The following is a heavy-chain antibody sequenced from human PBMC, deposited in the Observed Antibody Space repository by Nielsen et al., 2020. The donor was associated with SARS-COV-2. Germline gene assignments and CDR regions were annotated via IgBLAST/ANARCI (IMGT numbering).Heavy chain of an antibody. CDR1: GGSFSGYD. J-gene: IGHJ6*03. V-gene: IGHV4-34*01. Sequence: SETLSLTCAVYGGSFSGYDWTWIRQPPGKGLEWIGEINHSGGTKYGPSVKSRVFISIDTSKNQFSLKLRSVTAADTAVYFCARGKRSYSGTFLNYYYYYYMDVWGKGTTVTVSS. CDR3: ARGKRSYSGTFLNYYYYYYMDV. CDR2: INHSGGT. D-gene: IGHD1-14*01.